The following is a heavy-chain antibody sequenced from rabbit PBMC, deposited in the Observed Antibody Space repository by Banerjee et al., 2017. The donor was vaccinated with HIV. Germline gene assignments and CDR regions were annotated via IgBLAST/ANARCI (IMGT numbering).Heavy chain of an antibody. Sequence: QSLEESGGDLVKPGASLTLTCTASGIDFSSYSYMCWVRQAPGKGLEWIACIYTGSGGSTGYASWAKGRFTISKTSSTTVTLQMTSLTAADTATYFCARWYIFRSTLDLWGPGTLVTVS. CDR3: ARWYIFRSTLDL. CDR1: GIDFSSYSY. J-gene: IGHJ4*01. V-gene: IGHV1S40*01. D-gene: IGHD7-1*01. CDR2: IYTGSGGST.